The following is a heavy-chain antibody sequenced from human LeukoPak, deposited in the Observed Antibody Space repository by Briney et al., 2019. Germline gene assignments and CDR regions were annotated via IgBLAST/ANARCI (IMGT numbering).Heavy chain of an antibody. CDR1: GFTFSSYW. Sequence: GGSLRLSCAASGFTFSSYWMSWVRQAPGKGLEWVADIKHDGSEKYYVDSVKGRFTISRDNAKNSLYLQMNSLRAEDTAVYYCARDAPQYYYGSSYTLFDYWGQGTLVTVSS. CDR2: IKHDGSEK. CDR3: ARDAPQYYYGSSYTLFDY. J-gene: IGHJ4*02. D-gene: IGHD3-10*01. V-gene: IGHV3-7*01.